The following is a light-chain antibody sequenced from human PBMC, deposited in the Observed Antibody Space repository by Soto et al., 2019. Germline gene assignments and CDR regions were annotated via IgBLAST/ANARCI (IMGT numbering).Light chain of an antibody. J-gene: IGKJ3*01. CDR3: QTYNIVPLT. Sequence: DIQMTQSPSSLSASVEDRVTITCRASQGISNYLAWYQQKPGKVPKLLIFAASTLQSGVPSRFSGSGSGTVFTLTISSLQPEDVATYYCQTYNIVPLTLGTGTKVDIE. CDR2: AAS. CDR1: QGISNY. V-gene: IGKV1-27*01.